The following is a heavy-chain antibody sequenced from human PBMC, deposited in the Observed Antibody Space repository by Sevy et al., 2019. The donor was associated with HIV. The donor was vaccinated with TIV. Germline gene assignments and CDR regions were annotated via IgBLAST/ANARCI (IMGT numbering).Heavy chain of an antibody. CDR2: RSYDGSNK. CDR1: GFTFSSYA. J-gene: IGHJ4*02. V-gene: IGHV3-30-3*01. D-gene: IGHD3-3*01. Sequence: GGSLRLSCAASGFTFSSYAMHWVRLAPGKGLEWVADRSYDGSNKDYADSVKGRFTISRDNSKNTLYLQMNSLRAEDTAVYYCARDGLEYYDFWSGYPEGADYWGQGTLVTVSS. CDR3: ARDGLEYYDFWSGYPEGADY.